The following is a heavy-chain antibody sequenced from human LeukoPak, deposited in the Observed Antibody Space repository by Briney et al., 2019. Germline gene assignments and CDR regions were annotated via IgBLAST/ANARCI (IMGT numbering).Heavy chain of an antibody. J-gene: IGHJ3*02. CDR1: GDSISSSSDA. Sequence: SQTLSLTCAISGDSISSSSDAWNWIRQSPSRGLEWLGRTYYMSNDYAVSVKSRMTITADTSKNQVSLQLNSVTPEDTAVYYCARGRNHAFDTWGQGTMVTVSS. CDR3: ARGRNHAFDT. D-gene: IGHD1-14*01. V-gene: IGHV6-1*01. CDR2: TYYMSN.